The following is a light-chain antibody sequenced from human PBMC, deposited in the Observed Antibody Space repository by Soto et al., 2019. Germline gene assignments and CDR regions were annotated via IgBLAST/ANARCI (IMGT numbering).Light chain of an antibody. CDR2: GAA. CDR1: QSVSGNY. J-gene: IGKJ1*01. Sequence: EIVLTQSPGTLSLSPGERATLSCRASQSVSGNYFAWYQQKPGQAPRLLIYGAASRATGIPDRFSGGGSGTDFTLTISRLEPEDFVVYYCQQYGSSSWTFGQGTKVDIK. V-gene: IGKV3-20*01. CDR3: QQYGSSSWT.